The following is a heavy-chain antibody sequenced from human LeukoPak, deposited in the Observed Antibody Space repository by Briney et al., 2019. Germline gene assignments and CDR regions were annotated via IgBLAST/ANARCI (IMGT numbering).Heavy chain of an antibody. CDR1: GGSISNYF. Sequence: SETLSLICTVSGGSISNYFWSWIRQPAGKGLEWIGRIHDNGDSKHNPSLKSRVTMSLDTSRNQVSLKLASVTAADTAVYCCARAPSGCGGTCPSDHWGPGTQATVSS. V-gene: IGHV4-4*07. CDR3: ARAPSGCGGTCPSDH. J-gene: IGHJ4*02. D-gene: IGHD2-15*01. CDR2: IHDNGDS.